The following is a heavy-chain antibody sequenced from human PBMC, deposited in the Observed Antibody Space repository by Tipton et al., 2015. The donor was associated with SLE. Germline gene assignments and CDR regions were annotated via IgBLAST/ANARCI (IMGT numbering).Heavy chain of an antibody. D-gene: IGHD6-13*01. CDR3: ARAYSSAHFDY. J-gene: IGHJ4*02. Sequence: TLSLTCTVSGGSISSYYWCWIRQPPGKGLEWIGYMYFSGSAGYNPSLKSRVSISVDTSRNEFSLKMNSVTSADTAVYYCARAYSSAHFDYWGLGTRVTVSA. V-gene: IGHV4-59*01. CDR1: GGSISSYY. CDR2: MYFSGSA.